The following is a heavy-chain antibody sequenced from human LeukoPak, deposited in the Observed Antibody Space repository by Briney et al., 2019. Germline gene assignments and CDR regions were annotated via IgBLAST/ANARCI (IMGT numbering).Heavy chain of an antibody. Sequence: EASVKVSCKASGGTFSSYAISWVRQAPGQGLEWMGGIIPIFGTANYAQKFQGRVTITADESTSTAYMELSSLRSEDTAVYYCARAGGYCSSTSCYGLSDYYYGMDVWGQGTTVTVSS. CDR2: IIPIFGTA. D-gene: IGHD2-2*01. CDR3: ARAGGYCSSTSCYGLSDYYYGMDV. CDR1: GGTFSSYA. V-gene: IGHV1-69*13. J-gene: IGHJ6*02.